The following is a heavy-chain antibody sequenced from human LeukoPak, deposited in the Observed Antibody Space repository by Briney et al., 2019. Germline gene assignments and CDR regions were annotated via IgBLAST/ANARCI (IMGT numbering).Heavy chain of an antibody. D-gene: IGHD2-15*01. J-gene: IGHJ6*03. Sequence: GESLKISCKGSGYGSGYSFTSHWIAWVRQMPGKGLEWMGIIYPRDSNTIYSPSFQGQVTISADKSINTAYLQWSSLKASDTAMYYCARTGDCSGGGCYSNYYYYMDVWGKGTTVIVYS. V-gene: IGHV5-51*01. CDR3: ARTGDCSGGGCYSNYYYYMDV. CDR2: IYPRDSNT. CDR1: GYSFTSHW.